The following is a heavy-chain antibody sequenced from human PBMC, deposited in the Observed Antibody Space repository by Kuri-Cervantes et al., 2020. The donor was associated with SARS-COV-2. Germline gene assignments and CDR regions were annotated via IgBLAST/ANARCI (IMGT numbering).Heavy chain of an antibody. CDR3: ARGSGYA. CDR1: GYTLTELS. CDR2: MNPNSGNT. V-gene: IGHV1-8*01. D-gene: IGHD5-18*01. J-gene: IGHJ5*02. Sequence: ASVKVSCKVSGYTLTELSMHWVRQAPGKGLEWMGWMNPNSGNTGYAQKFQGRVTMTRNTSISTAYMELSSLRSEDTAVYYCARGSGYAWGQGTLVTVSS.